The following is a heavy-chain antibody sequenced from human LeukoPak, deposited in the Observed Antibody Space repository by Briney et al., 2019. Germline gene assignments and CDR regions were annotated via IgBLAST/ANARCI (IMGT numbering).Heavy chain of an antibody. D-gene: IGHD5-24*01. CDR1: GGSISSYY. CDR3: ARYGAATIARFDY. J-gene: IGHJ4*02. Sequence: SETLPLTCTVSGGSISSYYWSWIRQSPGKGLEWIGYIYYSGSSNYNPSLKSRVTMSVDTSKNQFSLNLTSVTAADTGVYYCARYGAATIARFDYWGQGTLVTVSS. CDR2: IYYSGSS. V-gene: IGHV4-59*08.